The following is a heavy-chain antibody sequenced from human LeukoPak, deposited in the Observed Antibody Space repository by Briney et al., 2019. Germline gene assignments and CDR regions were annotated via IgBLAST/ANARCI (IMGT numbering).Heavy chain of an antibody. Sequence: SGGSLRLSCAASGFTLSRYWMSWVRKAPGKGLEWVANINEDGGERHYVDTVKGRFTISRDNAKNSLYLQMNSLRAEDTAVYYCARGGNLENWGRGTLVTVSS. D-gene: IGHD1-14*01. V-gene: IGHV3-7*01. CDR1: GFTLSRYW. CDR2: INEDGGER. J-gene: IGHJ4*02. CDR3: ARGGNLEN.